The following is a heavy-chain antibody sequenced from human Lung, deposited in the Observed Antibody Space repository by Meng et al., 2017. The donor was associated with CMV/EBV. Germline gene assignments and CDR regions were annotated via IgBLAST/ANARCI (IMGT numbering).Heavy chain of an antibody. CDR2: IFRTGAT. V-gene: IGHV4-4*02. Sequence: SDGSVSSSNWWSWVRQPPGKGLEWIGEIFRTGATNYNPSLKSRVTISVDKSNNQFSLKLTSVTAADTAVYYCGREGYFGSGNYPIDYWGQRTLVTVSS. J-gene: IGHJ4*02. D-gene: IGHD3-10*01. CDR3: GREGYFGSGNYPIDY. CDR1: DGSVSSSNW.